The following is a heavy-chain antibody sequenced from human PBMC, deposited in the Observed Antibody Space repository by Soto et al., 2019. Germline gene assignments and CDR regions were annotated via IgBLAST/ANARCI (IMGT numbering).Heavy chain of an antibody. V-gene: IGHV4-39*01. J-gene: IGHJ5*02. CDR2: VYYSVNP. CDR3: ARADTAMDPPGS. Sequence: QLQLQESGPRLVKPSETLSLTCAVSGGSSRQSSYFWGWIRQPPGKGLEWIASVYYSVNPYYSPSLKSRVTISIDTSQTQLCLKLNSLTAADPAVYYCARADTAMDPPGSWGQGILVTVSS. D-gene: IGHD5-18*01. CDR1: GGSSRQSSYF.